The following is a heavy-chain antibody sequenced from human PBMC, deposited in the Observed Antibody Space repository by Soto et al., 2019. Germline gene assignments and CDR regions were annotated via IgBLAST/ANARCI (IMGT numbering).Heavy chain of an antibody. V-gene: IGHV1-46*01. CDR2: INPHGGST. J-gene: IGHJ5*02. CDR1: RDTFTSYY. Sequence: ASVKVSCKAPRDTFTSYYINWVRQAPGQGLEWMGVINPHGGSTAYAQKFKGRVTLTRDTSASTVYMEVSSLTSEDKAMYYCARSSGGNFGIIIEGTNSFAPWGQGTMVTVSS. D-gene: IGHD1-26*01. CDR3: ARSSGGNFGIIIEGTNSFAP.